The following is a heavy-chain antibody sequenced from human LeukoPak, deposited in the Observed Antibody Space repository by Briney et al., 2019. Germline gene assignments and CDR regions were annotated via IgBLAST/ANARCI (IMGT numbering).Heavy chain of an antibody. V-gene: IGHV3-21*01. CDR1: GFTFSSYA. J-gene: IGHJ4*02. Sequence: GGSLRLSCAASGFTFSSYAMSWVRQAPGKGLEWVSSISSSSSYIYYADSVKGRFTISRDNAKNSLYLQMNSLRAEDTAVYYCARDYYDSSGYSYSYYFDYWGQGTLVTVSS. CDR2: ISSSSSYI. CDR3: ARDYYDSSGYSYSYYFDY. D-gene: IGHD3-22*01.